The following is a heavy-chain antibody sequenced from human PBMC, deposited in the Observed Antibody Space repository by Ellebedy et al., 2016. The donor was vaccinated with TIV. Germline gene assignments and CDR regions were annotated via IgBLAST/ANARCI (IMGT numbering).Heavy chain of an antibody. CDR1: GYSISSGYY. D-gene: IGHD1-7*01. CDR2: INHRGST. CDR3: ARDGTSVAFDY. V-gene: IGHV4-38-2*02. J-gene: IGHJ4*02. Sequence: MPLETLSLTCTVSGYSISSGYYWGWFRQPPGKGLEWVGSINHRGSTYYNPSLKSRVTMSVDTSENQFSLRLTSVTAADTALYYCARDGTSVAFDYWGQGTLVTVSS.